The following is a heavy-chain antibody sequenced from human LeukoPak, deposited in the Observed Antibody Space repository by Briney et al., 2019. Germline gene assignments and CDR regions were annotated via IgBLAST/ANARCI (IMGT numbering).Heavy chain of an antibody. V-gene: IGHV3-15*01. J-gene: IGHJ4*02. CDR3: TTESGLRFRVFRNY. D-gene: IGHD3-16*01. CDR1: GFTFNNAW. CDR2: IKSKTDGGTT. Sequence: PGGSLRLSCAASGFTFNNAWMSWVRQAPGKGLEWVGRIKSKTDGGTTDYAAPVKGRFTISRDDSKNTLYLQMNSLKTEDTAVYYCTTESGLRFRVFRNYWGQGTLVTVSS.